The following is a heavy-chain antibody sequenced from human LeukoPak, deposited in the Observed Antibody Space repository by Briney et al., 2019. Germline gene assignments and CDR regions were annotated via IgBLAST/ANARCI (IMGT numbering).Heavy chain of an antibody. CDR2: INNDGSRT. J-gene: IGHJ2*01. Sequence: GGSLRLSCAASGFTFSSYWMHWVRHAPGKGLVWVSRINNDGSRTTYADSVKGRFTISRDNAKKTLYLQMNSLRAEDTAVYFCAREDYNDSGWYFDLWGRGTLVTVSS. CDR3: AREDYNDSGWYFDL. D-gene: IGHD4-17*01. CDR1: GFTFSSYW. V-gene: IGHV3-74*01.